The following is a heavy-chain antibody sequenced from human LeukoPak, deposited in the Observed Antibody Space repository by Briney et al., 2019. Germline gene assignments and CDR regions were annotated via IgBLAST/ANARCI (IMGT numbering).Heavy chain of an antibody. J-gene: IGHJ4*02. CDR3: AREGIDYGDYPFDY. Sequence: GASVKVSFKASGYTFTGYYMHWVRQAPGQGLEWMGWINPNSGGTNYAQKFQGRVTMTRDTSISTAYMELSRLRSDDTAVYYCAREGIDYGDYPFDYWGQGTLVTVSS. D-gene: IGHD4-17*01. CDR2: INPNSGGT. CDR1: GYTFTGYY. V-gene: IGHV1-2*02.